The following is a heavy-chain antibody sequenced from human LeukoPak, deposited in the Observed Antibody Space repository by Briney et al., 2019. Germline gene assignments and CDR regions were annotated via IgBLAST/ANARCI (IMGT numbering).Heavy chain of an antibody. CDR3: ARDQVGEYCSRTSCYTSWFDP. CDR1: GFTFSSYA. CDR2: ISYDGSNK. Sequence: GGSLRLSCAASGFTFSSYAMHWVRQAPGKGLEWVAVISYDGSNKYYADSVKGRFTISRDNSKNTLYLQMNSLRAEDTAVYYCARDQVGEYCSRTSCYTSWFDPWGQGTLVTVSS. D-gene: IGHD2-2*02. J-gene: IGHJ5*02. V-gene: IGHV3-30-3*01.